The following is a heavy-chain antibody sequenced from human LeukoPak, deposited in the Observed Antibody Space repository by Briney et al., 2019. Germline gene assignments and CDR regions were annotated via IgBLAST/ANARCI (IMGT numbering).Heavy chain of an antibody. CDR3: ARSYCSRTSCYFFDS. D-gene: IGHD2-2*01. CDR1: GGSISSSSCY. V-gene: IGHV4-30-4*08. J-gene: IGHJ4*02. CDR2: IYYTGST. Sequence: SETLSLTCTVSGGSISSSSCYWNWIRQPPGKGLEWIGYIYYTGSTNYNPSLKSRLTISLDTSKNQFSLKLNSVTAADTAVYYCARSYCSRTSCYFFDSWGQGTLVTVSS.